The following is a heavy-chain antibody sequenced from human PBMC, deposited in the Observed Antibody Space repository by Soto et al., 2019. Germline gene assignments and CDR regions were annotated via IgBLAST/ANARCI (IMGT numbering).Heavy chain of an antibody. CDR1: GGSVTDGHW. CDR2: ISQTGST. V-gene: IGHV4-4*02. CDR3: ARGSWLVITPYFDY. D-gene: IGHD3-9*01. Sequence: SETLSLTCAVSGGSVTDGHWWTWVRQPPGQGLEWIGDISQTGSTKYNPSLKSRVTISVDKSKNQFSLNLSSVTAADTALYYCARGSWLVITPYFDYWSQGTLVTVS. J-gene: IGHJ4*02.